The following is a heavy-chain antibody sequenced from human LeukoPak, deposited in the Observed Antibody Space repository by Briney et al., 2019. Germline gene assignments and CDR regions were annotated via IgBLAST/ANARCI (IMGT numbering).Heavy chain of an antibody. J-gene: IGHJ4*02. CDR3: ARHYYDSSGYMKFDY. CDR1: GGSISSYY. V-gene: IGHV4-59*01. CDR2: IYYSGST. D-gene: IGHD3-22*01. Sequence: SETLSLTYTVSGGSISSYYWSWIRQPPGKGLEWIGYIYYSGSTNYNPSLKSRVTISVDTSKNQFSLKLSSVTAADTAVYYCARHYYDSSGYMKFDYWGQGTLVTVSS.